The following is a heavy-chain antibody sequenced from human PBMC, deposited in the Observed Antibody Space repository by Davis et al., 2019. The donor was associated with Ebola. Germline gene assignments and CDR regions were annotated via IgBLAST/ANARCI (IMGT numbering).Heavy chain of an antibody. CDR1: GFTFSSYA. J-gene: IGHJ4*02. CDR2: ISGSGGST. V-gene: IGHV3-23*01. Sequence: GESLKISCVASGFTFSSYAMSWVRQAPGKGLEWVSAISGSGGSTYYADSVKGRFTISRDNSKNTLYLQMNSLRAEDTAVYYCAKDPRTTRLGAIFDYWGQGTLVTVSS. CDR3: AKDPRTTRLGAIFDY. D-gene: IGHD1-26*01.